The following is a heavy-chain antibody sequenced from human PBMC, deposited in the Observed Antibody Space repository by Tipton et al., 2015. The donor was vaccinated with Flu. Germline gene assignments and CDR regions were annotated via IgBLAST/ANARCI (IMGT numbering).Heavy chain of an antibody. V-gene: IGHV3-30*03. CDR3: ARDRGAPGY. D-gene: IGHD3-10*01. CDR2: ISNDGRNS. CDR1: GFSLSGFD. Sequence: QLMQSGGGVVQPGRSLRLSCAASGFSLSGFDMHWVRQAPGKGLEWVALISNDGRNSYYADSVKGRFTISRDNFKNTLYLEMNSLTSEDTSVYYCARDRGAPGYWGQGALVTVAS. J-gene: IGHJ4*02.